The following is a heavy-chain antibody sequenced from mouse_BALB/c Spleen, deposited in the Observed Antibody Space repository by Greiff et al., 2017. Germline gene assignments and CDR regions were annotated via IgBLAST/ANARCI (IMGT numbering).Heavy chain of an antibody. D-gene: IGHD1-2*01. Sequence: EVHLVESGGGLVQPGGSLKLSCAASGFTFSSYGMSWVRQTPDKRLELVATINSNGGSTYYPDSVKGRFTISRDNAKNTLYLQMSSLKSEDTAMYYCARECIHYYGYGSMDYWGQGTSVTVSS. J-gene: IGHJ4*01. CDR2: INSNGGST. V-gene: IGHV5-6-3*01. CDR1: GFTFSSYG. CDR3: ARECIHYYGYGSMDY.